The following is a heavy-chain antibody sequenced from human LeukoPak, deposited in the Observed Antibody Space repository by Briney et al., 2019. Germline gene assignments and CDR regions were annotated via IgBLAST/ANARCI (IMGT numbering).Heavy chain of an antibody. CDR1: GYTLTELS. D-gene: IGHD1-26*01. CDR3: ARDGIIAQKGRSPNNYYYMDV. V-gene: IGHV1-24*01. J-gene: IGHJ6*03. CDR2: FDPEDGET. Sequence: ASVKVSCKVSGYTLTELSMHWVRQAPGKGLEWMGGFDPEDGETIYARKFQGRVTMTEDTSTDTAYMELSSLRSEDTAVYYCARDGIIAQKGRSPNNYYYMDVWGKGTTVTVSS.